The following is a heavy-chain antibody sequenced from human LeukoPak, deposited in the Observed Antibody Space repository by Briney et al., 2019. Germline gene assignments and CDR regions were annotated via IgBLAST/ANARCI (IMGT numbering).Heavy chain of an antibody. CDR2: INPSGGST. D-gene: IGHD3-22*01. J-gene: IGHJ4*02. V-gene: IGHV1-46*01. CDR1: GYTFTSYS. CDR3: ARAYYDISAGCGY. Sequence: GASVKVSCKASGYTFTSYSMHWVRQAPRQGLGWMGIINPSGGSTTYAQHFQGRVTMTRDMSTSTVYMELSSLRSEDTAVYYCARAYYDISAGCGYWGQGTLVTVSS.